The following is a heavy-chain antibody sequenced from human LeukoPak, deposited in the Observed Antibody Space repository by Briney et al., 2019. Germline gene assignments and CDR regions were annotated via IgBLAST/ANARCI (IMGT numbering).Heavy chain of an antibody. CDR1: GFTFSSYA. CDR3: ARDRIVVVPAAIPQYYYYGMDV. J-gene: IGHJ6*02. Sequence: PGGSLRLSCAASGFTFSSYAMHWVRQAPGKGLEWVAVISYDGSNKYYADSVKGRFTISRDNSKNTLYLQMNSLRAEDTAVYYCARDRIVVVPAAIPQYYYYGMDVWGQGTTVTVSS. V-gene: IGHV3-30*04. D-gene: IGHD2-2*02. CDR2: ISYDGSNK.